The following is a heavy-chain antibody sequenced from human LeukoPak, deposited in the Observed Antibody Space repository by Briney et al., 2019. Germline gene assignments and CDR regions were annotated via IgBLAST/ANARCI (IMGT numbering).Heavy chain of an antibody. Sequence: ASVKVSCKASGYTFTSYGISWVRQAPGQGLEWMGWISAYNVNTKYAQKFQGRVTMTRDMSTSTVYMELSSLISEDTAVYYCARDFGTNCYNPGTTERCDAFDIWGQGTMVTVSS. CDR3: ARDFGTNCYNPGTTERCDAFDI. J-gene: IGHJ3*02. V-gene: IGHV1-18*01. CDR2: ISAYNVNT. CDR1: GYTFTSYG. D-gene: IGHD2-2*02.